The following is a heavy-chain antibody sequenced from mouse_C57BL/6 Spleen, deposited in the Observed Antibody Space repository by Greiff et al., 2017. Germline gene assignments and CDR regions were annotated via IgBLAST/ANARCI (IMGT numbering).Heavy chain of an antibody. CDR2: INPSSGYT. D-gene: IGHD2-5*01. J-gene: IGHJ4*01. CDR3: ARPYYSNYGAMDY. V-gene: IGHV1-7*01. Sequence: LVESGAELANPGASVKLSCKASGYTFTSYWMHWVKQRPGQGLEWIGYINPSSGYTKYNQKFKDKATLTADKSSSTAYMQLSSLTYEDSAVYYCARPYYSNYGAMDYWGQGTSVTVSS. CDR1: GYTFTSYW.